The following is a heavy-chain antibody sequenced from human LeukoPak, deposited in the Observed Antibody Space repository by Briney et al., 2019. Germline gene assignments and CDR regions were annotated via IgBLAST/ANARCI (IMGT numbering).Heavy chain of an antibody. CDR3: ARGRPRTNFDA. D-gene: IGHD2-15*01. CDR2: LYYSGST. Sequence: SETLSLTCAASGGTFASYALTWVRQPPGKGLEWIGSLYYSGSTYCNPSLKSRVTIYVDTSKNQLSLKLSSVTASDTAVYYCARGRPRTNFDAWGQGTMVTVSS. J-gene: IGHJ3*01. CDR1: GGTFASYA. V-gene: IGHV4-59*05.